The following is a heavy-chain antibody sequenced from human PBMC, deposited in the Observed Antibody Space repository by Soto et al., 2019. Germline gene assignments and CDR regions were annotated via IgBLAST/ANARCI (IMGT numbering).Heavy chain of an antibody. D-gene: IGHD5-18*01. CDR3: ARDPGYSYGYN. CDR2: INAGNGNT. V-gene: IGHV1-3*01. Sequence: QVQLVQSGAEVKKPGASVKVSCKASGYTFTSYAMHWVRQAPGQRLEWMGWINAGNGNTKYSQKFQGRVTITGDTSASIAYMELSSLRSEDTAVYYCARDPGYSYGYNWGQGSLVTVSS. CDR1: GYTFTSYA. J-gene: IGHJ4*02.